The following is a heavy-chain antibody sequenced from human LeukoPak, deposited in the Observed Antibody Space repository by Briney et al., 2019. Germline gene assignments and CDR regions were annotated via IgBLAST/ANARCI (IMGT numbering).Heavy chain of an antibody. Sequence: SETLSLTCTVSGGSITSSFYWSWIRQSPGKGLEWIGYIYNSGDTKYNPSLKSRLTISVDTSKNQFSLNLSSVTAADTAVYYCARERGYLDVFYFDYWGQGTLVTVSS. D-gene: IGHD3-22*01. CDR1: GGSITSSFY. J-gene: IGHJ4*02. CDR3: ARERGYLDVFYFDY. CDR2: IYNSGDT. V-gene: IGHV4-59*12.